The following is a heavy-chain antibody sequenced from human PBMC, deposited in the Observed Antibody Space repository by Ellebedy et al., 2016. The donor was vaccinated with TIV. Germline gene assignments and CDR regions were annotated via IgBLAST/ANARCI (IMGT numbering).Heavy chain of an antibody. CDR2: INHSGST. V-gene: IGHV4-34*01. Sequence: SETLSLTXAVYGGSFSGYYWSWIRQPPGKGLEWIGEINHSGSTNYNPSLKSRVTISVDTSKNQFSLKLSSVTAADTAVYYCARGLYRYSSSWYRKEYNWFDPWGQGTLVTVSS. D-gene: IGHD6-13*01. CDR1: GGSFSGYY. CDR3: ARGLYRYSSSWYRKEYNWFDP. J-gene: IGHJ5*02.